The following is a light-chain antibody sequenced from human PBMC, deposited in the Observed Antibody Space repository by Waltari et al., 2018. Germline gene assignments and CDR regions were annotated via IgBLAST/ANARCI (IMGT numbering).Light chain of an antibody. CDR2: GVS. CDR1: SRDVGGYNY. J-gene: IGLJ3*02. Sequence: QSALTQPASVSGSPGRSITISGTGTSRDVGGYNYVSCYQQRQGKAPKLMIYGVSSRPLGVSNRVSGSKPGKTASLTISGLQAEDEADYYCSSYTISSTRWVFGGGTKLTVL. CDR3: SSYTISSTRWV. V-gene: IGLV2-14*01.